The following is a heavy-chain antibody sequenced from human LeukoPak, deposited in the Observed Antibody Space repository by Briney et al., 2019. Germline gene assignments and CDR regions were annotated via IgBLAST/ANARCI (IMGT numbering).Heavy chain of an antibody. J-gene: IGHJ4*02. V-gene: IGHV3-7*01. Sequence: GGSLRLSCAASGFTSSNYWMSWVRQAPAKGLEWVANIKQDGTGYYVDSVKGRFTISRDNAKNSLYLQMNSLRVEDTAVYHCARIGSRDGYTVDYWGQGTLVTVSS. D-gene: IGHD5-24*01. CDR3: ARIGSRDGYTVDY. CDR1: GFTSSNYW. CDR2: IKQDGTG.